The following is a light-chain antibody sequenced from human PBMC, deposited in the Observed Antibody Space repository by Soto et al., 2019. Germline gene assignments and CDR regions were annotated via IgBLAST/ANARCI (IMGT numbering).Light chain of an antibody. V-gene: IGKV3D-20*02. CDR1: QTVRNNY. Sequence: EFVLTQSPGTLSLSPGEIATLSCRASQTVRNNYLAWYQQKPGQAPRLLIYDASSRATGIPDRFSGGGSGTDFTLTISRLEPEDFAVYYCQQRSNWPPRVTFGQGTRLEI. CDR3: QQRSNWPPRVT. CDR2: DAS. J-gene: IGKJ5*01.